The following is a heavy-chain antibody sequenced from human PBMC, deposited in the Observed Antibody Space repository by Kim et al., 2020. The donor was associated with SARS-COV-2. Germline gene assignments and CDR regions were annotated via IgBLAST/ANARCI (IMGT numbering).Heavy chain of an antibody. CDR1: GFTFSNYA. CDR3: ARKISGYDFGYFDY. Sequence: GGSLRLSCAASGFTFSNYAMHWVRQAPGKGLEWMTVISYDGNSNYYADSVQGRFTISRDNSNNTMYLQMNSLRPEDTAVYYCARKISGYDFGYFDYWGQGTLVTVSS. V-gene: IGHV3-30-3*01. D-gene: IGHD5-12*01. CDR2: ISYDGNSN. J-gene: IGHJ4*02.